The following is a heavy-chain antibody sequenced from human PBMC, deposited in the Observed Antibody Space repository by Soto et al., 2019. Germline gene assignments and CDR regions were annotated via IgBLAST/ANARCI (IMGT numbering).Heavy chain of an antibody. CDR3: AREISFHDSSGYYPDY. CDR1: GFTFSDFG. Sequence: QVQLVESGGGVVQSGRSLRLSCATSGFTFSDFGMHWVRQAPGKGLEWVALIWNDGSNQYYADSVRGRFTISRDNSKRTLYLQMNSLRPEDTAVYYCAREISFHDSSGYYPDYWGQGTLVTVSS. D-gene: IGHD3-22*01. J-gene: IGHJ4*02. V-gene: IGHV3-33*01. CDR2: IWNDGSNQ.